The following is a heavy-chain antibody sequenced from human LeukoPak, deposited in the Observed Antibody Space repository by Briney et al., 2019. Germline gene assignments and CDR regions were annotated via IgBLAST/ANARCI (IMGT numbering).Heavy chain of an antibody. CDR2: IYYSGST. Sequence: SQTLSLTCTVSGGSISSGGYYWSWIRQHPGKGLEWIGYIYYSGSTYYNPSLKSRVTISVDTSKNQFSLKLSSVTAADTAVYYCAREKAMVRGDPLNWFDPWGQGTLVTVSS. V-gene: IGHV4-31*03. CDR3: AREKAMVRGDPLNWFDP. J-gene: IGHJ5*02. CDR1: GGSISSGGYY. D-gene: IGHD3-10*01.